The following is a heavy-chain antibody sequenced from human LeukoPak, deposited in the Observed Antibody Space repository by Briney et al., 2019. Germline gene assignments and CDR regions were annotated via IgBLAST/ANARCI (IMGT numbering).Heavy chain of an antibody. J-gene: IGHJ4*02. Sequence: SETLSLTCAVSGGSISNSSYYWGWIRQPPGNGLEWIGKVYYSGSTYYNPSLKSRVTISVDTSRNQFSLKLTSVTAADTAMFYCARQSGGATVTAIFDYWGQGTLVTVSS. CDR1: GGSISNSSYY. CDR3: ARQSGGATVTAIFDY. V-gene: IGHV4-39*01. D-gene: IGHD2-21*02. CDR2: VYYSGST.